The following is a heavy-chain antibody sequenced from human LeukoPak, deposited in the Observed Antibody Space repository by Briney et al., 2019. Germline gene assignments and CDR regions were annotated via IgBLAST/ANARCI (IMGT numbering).Heavy chain of an antibody. D-gene: IGHD6-6*01. CDR2: INTDGSST. CDR1: GSTFSSYW. CDR3: ARSGGSSSLGY. J-gene: IGHJ4*02. Sequence: PGGSLRLSCAASGSTFSSYWMHWVRQAPGKGLVWVSHINTDGSSTTYADSVKGRFTISRDNAKNTLYLQMNSLRAEDTAVYYCARSGGSSSLGYWGQGTLVTVSS. V-gene: IGHV3-74*01.